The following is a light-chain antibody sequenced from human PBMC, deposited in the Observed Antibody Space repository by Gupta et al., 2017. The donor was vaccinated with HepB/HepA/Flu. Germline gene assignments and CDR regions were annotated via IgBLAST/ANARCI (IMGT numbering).Light chain of an antibody. CDR2: DTS. Sequence: EIVLTPSPATLSLSPRERATLPCGAGQSVSNYLAWYQHKPGPAPSLLIYDTSTRATGTPARFSGSGCGTDFTLTISILEPEDSAVYYCQQRTNWPRGYTFGQGTKLEIK. CDR3: QQRTNWPRGYT. V-gene: IGKV3-11*01. J-gene: IGKJ2*01. CDR1: QSVSNY.